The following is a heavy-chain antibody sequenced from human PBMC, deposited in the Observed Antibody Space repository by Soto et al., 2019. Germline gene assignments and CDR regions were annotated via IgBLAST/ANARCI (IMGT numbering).Heavy chain of an antibody. Sequence: EVQLVESGGGLILPGGSLSLSCAASGFTFNTHWMHWVRQAPGKGLVWVSRINSDGSITDYADSVKGRFSISRDNPRNTLYLQMNSLSPEDTAVYYCARAMTSVGAAAKGDFWGQGTLVTVSS. V-gene: IGHV3-74*01. CDR3: ARAMTSVGAAAKGDF. CDR2: INSDGSIT. D-gene: IGHD1-26*01. J-gene: IGHJ4*02. CDR1: GFTFNTHW.